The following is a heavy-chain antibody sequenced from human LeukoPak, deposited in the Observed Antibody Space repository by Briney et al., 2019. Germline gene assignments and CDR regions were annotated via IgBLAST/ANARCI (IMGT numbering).Heavy chain of an antibody. CDR1: GGSVSSGSYY. V-gene: IGHV4-61*01. Sequence: SETLSLTCTVSGGSVSSGSYYWSWIRQPPGKGLEWIGYFFYSGSTNYNPSLKSRVTISVDTSKNQFSLRLTSVTAADTAVYYCARGLTSSGYAFGIWGQGTMVTVSS. CDR2: FFYSGST. CDR3: ARGLTSSGYAFGI. D-gene: IGHD6-19*01. J-gene: IGHJ3*02.